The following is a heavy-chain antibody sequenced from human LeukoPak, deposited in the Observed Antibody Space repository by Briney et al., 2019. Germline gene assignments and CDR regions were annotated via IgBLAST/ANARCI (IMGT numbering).Heavy chain of an antibody. D-gene: IGHD3-3*01. J-gene: IGHJ3*01. CDR1: GFTFSNYW. V-gene: IGHV3-74*01. Sequence: QPGGSLRLSCAASGFTFSNYWMHWVRQAPGKGLAWVSLINSDGSSTIYADSVKGRFTISRDNAKNTLYLQMNSLRAEDTAVYYCARGLTIFGVVNDAFDFWGQGTMVTVSS. CDR3: ARGLTIFGVVNDAFDF. CDR2: INSDGSST.